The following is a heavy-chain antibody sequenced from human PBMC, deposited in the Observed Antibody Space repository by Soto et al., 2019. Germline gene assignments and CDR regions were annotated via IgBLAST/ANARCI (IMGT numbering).Heavy chain of an antibody. V-gene: IGHV4-61*01. CDR2: IYYNGST. CDR1: GGPIISRNYC. CDR3: ARADPAGCLDI. D-gene: IGHD2-2*01. Sequence: PSETLSLTCSVSGGPIISRNYCWGWVRQAPGKGLEWIGYIYYNGSTNYNPSLKSRVTISVDTSKNQFSLKLSSVTAADTAVYYCARADPAGCLDIWGQGTMVTVSS. J-gene: IGHJ3*02.